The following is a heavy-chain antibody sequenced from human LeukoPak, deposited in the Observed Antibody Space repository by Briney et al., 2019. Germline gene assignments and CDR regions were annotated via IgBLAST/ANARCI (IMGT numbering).Heavy chain of an antibody. V-gene: IGHV4-34*01. J-gene: IGHJ6*03. D-gene: IGHD3-10*01. CDR3: ARGLFYYYYYMDV. CDR2: INHSGST. CDR1: GGSFSGYY. Sequence: SETLSLTCAVYGGSFSGYYWSWIRQPPGKGLEWIGEINHSGSTNYNPSLKSRVTISVDTSKNQFSLKLSPVTAPDTAVYYCARGLFYYYYYMDVWGKGTTVTVSS.